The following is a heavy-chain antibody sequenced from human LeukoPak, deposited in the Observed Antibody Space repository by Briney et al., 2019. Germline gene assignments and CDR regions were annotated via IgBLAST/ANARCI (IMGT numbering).Heavy chain of an antibody. D-gene: IGHD3-10*01. CDR2: IYWDDDK. CDR3: AHRPLLWFGVLYTNDAFDI. CDR1: GFSLSTSGVG. Sequence: SGPTLVNPTQTLTLTCTFSGFSLSTSGVGVGWIRQPPGKALERLALIYWDDDKRYSPSLKSRLTITKDTSKNQVVLTMTNMDPVDTATYYCAHRPLLWFGVLYTNDAFDIWGQGTMVTVSS. J-gene: IGHJ3*02. V-gene: IGHV2-5*02.